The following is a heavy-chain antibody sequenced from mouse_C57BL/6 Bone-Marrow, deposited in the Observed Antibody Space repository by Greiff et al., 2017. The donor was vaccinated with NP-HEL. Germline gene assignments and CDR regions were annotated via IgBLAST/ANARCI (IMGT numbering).Heavy chain of an antibody. CDR2: IDPSDSYT. J-gene: IGHJ3*01. CDR3: ARWVYYDYAFAY. V-gene: IGHV1-59*01. D-gene: IGHD2-4*01. CDR1: GYTFTSYW. Sequence: VQLQQPGAELVRPGTSVKLSCTASGYTFTSYWMHWVKQRPGQGLEWIGVIDPSDSYTNYNPKFKGKATFTVDTSSSTAYMQLSSLTSEDSAVYYCARWVYYDYAFAYWGQGTLVTVSA.